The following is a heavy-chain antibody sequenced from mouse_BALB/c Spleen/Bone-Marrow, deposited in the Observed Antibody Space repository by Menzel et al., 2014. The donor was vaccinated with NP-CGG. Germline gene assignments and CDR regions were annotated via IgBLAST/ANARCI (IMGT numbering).Heavy chain of an antibody. J-gene: IGHJ4*01. CDR1: GYTFXNYW. Sequence: QVQLQQPGAELMRPGASVKISCKASGYTFXNYWIEWVKRRPGHGLEWIGEILPGRGSPNYNEKFKGKATFALDTSSNTSYMQLSSLTSEDSAVYYCARKGALRAMDYWGQGSSVTVSS. CDR3: ARKGALRAMDY. V-gene: IGHV1-9*01. CDR2: ILPGRGSP.